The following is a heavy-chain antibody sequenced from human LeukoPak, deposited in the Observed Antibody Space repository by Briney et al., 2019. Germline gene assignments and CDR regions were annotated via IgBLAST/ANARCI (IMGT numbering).Heavy chain of an antibody. V-gene: IGHV1-2*02. D-gene: IGHD5-18*01. CDR3: ASRGYSYGSPDYFDY. CDR2: INPNSGGT. Sequence: ASVKVSCKASGYTFTGYYMHWVRQAPGQGLEWMGWINPNSGGTNYAQKFQGRVTMTRDTSISTAYMELSRLRSDDTAVYYCASRGYSYGSPDYFDYWGQGTLVTVSS. J-gene: IGHJ4*02. CDR1: GYTFTGYY.